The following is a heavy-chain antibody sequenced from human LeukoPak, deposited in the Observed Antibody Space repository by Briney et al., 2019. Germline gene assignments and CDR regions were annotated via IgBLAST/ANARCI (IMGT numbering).Heavy chain of an antibody. Sequence: PGGPLRLSCATSGFTFSSYAMSWVRQAPGKGLEWVSAISGSGGSTYYADSVKGRFTISRDNSKNTLYLQMNSLRADDTAVYYCAKATFRAVAGPYYFDYWGQGTLVTVSS. J-gene: IGHJ4*02. CDR1: GFTFSSYA. V-gene: IGHV3-23*01. D-gene: IGHD6-19*01. CDR3: AKATFRAVAGPYYFDY. CDR2: ISGSGGST.